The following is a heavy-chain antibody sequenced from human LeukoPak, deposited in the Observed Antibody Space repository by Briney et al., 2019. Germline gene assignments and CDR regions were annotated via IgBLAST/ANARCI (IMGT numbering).Heavy chain of an antibody. J-gene: IGHJ4*02. V-gene: IGHV3-48*03. CDR2: ISSSGSTI. CDR3: ASQYCSGGSCYSF. CDR1: GFTFSSYE. Sequence: GGPLRLSCAASGFTFSSYEMNWVRQAPGKGLEWVSYISSSGSTIYYADSVKGRFTISRDNAKNSLYLQMNSLRAEDTAVYYCASQYCSGGSCYSFWGQGTLVTVSS. D-gene: IGHD2-15*01.